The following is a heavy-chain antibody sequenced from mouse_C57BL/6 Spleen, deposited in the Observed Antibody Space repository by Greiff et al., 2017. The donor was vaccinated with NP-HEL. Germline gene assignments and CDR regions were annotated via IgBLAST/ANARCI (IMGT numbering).Heavy chain of an antibody. CDR3: AREHYFDY. V-gene: IGHV3-6*01. J-gene: IGHJ2*01. CDR2: ISYDGSN. CDR1: GYSITSGYY. Sequence: EVQLVESGPGLVKPSQSLSLTCSVTGYSITSGYYWNWIRQFPGNKLEWMGYISYDGSNNYNPSLKNRISITRDTSKNQFFLKLNSVTTEDTATYYCAREHYFDYWGQGTTLTVSS.